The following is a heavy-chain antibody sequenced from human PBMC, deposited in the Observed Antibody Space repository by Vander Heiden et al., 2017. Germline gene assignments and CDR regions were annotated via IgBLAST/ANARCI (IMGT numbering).Heavy chain of an antibody. CDR3: ARERRYGGNSPTFDY. Sequence: QVQLVQSGAEVKKPGDSVKVSCKASGYTFTSYYMHWVRQAPGQGLEWMGIINPSGGSTSYAQKLQGRVTMTRDTSTSTVYMELSSLRSEDTAVYYCARERRYGGNSPTFDYWGQGTLVTVSS. J-gene: IGHJ4*02. D-gene: IGHD2-21*02. V-gene: IGHV1-46*01. CDR1: GYTFTSYY. CDR2: INPSGGST.